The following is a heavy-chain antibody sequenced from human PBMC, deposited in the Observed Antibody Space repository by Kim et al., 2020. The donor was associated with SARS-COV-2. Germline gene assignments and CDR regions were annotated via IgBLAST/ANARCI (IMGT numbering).Heavy chain of an antibody. CDR3: ARAYSSRWYAMDV. CDR2: IYYDGSNK. Sequence: GGSLRLSCAASGFTFSSSGMHWVRQAPGKGLEWMAVIYYDGSNKYSTDSVKGRFTISRDNSKNTLYMQMNSLRAEDTAVYYCARAYSSRWYAMDVWAKGPRSPSP. D-gene: IGHD6-13*01. CDR1: GFTFSSSG. J-gene: IGHJ6*02. V-gene: IGHV3-33*01.